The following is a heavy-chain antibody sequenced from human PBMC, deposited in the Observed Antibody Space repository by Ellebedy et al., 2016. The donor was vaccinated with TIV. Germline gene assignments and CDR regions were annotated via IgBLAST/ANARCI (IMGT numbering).Heavy chain of an antibody. J-gene: IGHJ6*02. CDR1: GFTFTKAW. CDR3: AREAVTRNYYYGMDV. D-gene: IGHD4-17*01. Sequence: GESLKISCEASGFTFTKAWMNWVRQAPGKGLEWVAVIWHDGSNKYYADSVKGRFTISRDNSKNTLYLQMNSLRAEDTGIYYCAREAVTRNYYYGMDVWGQGTTVTVFS. CDR2: IWHDGSNK. V-gene: IGHV3-33*08.